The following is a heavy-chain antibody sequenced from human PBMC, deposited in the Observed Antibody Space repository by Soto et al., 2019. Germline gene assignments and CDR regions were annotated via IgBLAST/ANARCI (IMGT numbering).Heavy chain of an antibody. Sequence: EVQLVESGGGLVQPGGSLRLSCAASGFTFSSYSMSWVRQAPGKGLEWVSVISGGGDNTYYADAVKGRFTISRDNAQTTLYLQMNSLRAEDTAVYYWARDLLRLRGRDVLAKGTTGTDS. CDR2: ISGGGDNT. CDR3: ARDLLRLRGRDV. D-gene: IGHD5-12*01. CDR1: GFTFSSYS. V-gene: IGHV3-23*04. J-gene: IGHJ6*03.